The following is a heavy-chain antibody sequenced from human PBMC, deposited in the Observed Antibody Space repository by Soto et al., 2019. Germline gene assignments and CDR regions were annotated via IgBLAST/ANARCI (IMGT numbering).Heavy chain of an antibody. Sequence: QPGGSLRLSCAASGFTFSSYAMSWVRQAPGKGLEWVSAISGSGGSTYYADSVKGRFTISRDNSKNTLYLQMNSLRAEDTAVYYCAKAGSYYYDSSGLYDYWGQGTLDTVSS. D-gene: IGHD3-22*01. V-gene: IGHV3-23*01. CDR3: AKAGSYYYDSSGLYDY. CDR2: ISGSGGST. CDR1: GFTFSSYA. J-gene: IGHJ4*02.